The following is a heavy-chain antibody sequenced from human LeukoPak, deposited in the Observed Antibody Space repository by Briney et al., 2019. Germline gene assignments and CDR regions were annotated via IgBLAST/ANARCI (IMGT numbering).Heavy chain of an antibody. D-gene: IGHD6-13*01. Sequence: KASETLSLTCAVYGGSFSGYYWSWIRQPPGKGLEWIGEINHSGSTNYNPSLKSRVTISVDTSKNQFSLKLSSVTAADTAVYYCARWAAAGPHTYYYYMDVWGKGTTVTVSS. J-gene: IGHJ6*03. V-gene: IGHV4-34*01. CDR3: ARWAAAGPHTYYYYMDV. CDR2: INHSGST. CDR1: GGSFSGYY.